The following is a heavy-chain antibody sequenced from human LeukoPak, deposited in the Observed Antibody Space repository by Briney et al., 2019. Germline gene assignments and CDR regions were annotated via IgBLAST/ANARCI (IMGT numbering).Heavy chain of an antibody. CDR3: ARMTGSAWELLIDS. V-gene: IGHV4-59*01. CDR2: IFYSGST. D-gene: IGHD1-26*01. CDR1: GGAFNTYY. J-gene: IGHJ4*02. Sequence: LETLSLTCTVSGGAFNTYYWTWIRQPPGKGLGWIGGIFYSGSTNYNPSLTNRVTISLDTSKNHFSLKLSSVTAADTAIYYCARMTGSAWELLIDSWGPGTLVTVSS.